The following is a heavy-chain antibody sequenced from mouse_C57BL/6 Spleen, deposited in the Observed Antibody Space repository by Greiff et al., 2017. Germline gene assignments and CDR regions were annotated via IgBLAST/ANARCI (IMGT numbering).Heavy chain of an antibody. Sequence: QVQLQQPGAELVRPGSSVKLSCKASGYTFTSYWMHWVKQRPIQGLEWIGNIDPSDSETHYNQKFKDKATLTVDKSSSTAYMQLSSLTSEDSAVYYCASLGYGYDDGSWFAYWGQGTLVTVSA. CDR2: IDPSDSET. CDR1: GYTFTSYW. V-gene: IGHV1-52*01. D-gene: IGHD2-2*01. CDR3: ASLGYGYDDGSWFAY. J-gene: IGHJ3*01.